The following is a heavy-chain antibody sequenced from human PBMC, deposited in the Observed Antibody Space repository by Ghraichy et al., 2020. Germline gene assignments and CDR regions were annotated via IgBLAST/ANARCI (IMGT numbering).Heavy chain of an antibody. D-gene: IGHD3-22*01. J-gene: IGHJ3*02. V-gene: IGHV3-7*01. Sequence: GGSLRLTCVASGFSLSRYWMSWVRQAPGKGLEWVANTRKDGSENYYVDSVKGRFTISRDNAKNSLFLQMSSLRAEDTAVYYCARGEYYDTSGYNIDAFDIWGRGTMVTVSS. CDR1: GFSLSRYW. CDR2: TRKDGSEN. CDR3: ARGEYYDTSGYNIDAFDI.